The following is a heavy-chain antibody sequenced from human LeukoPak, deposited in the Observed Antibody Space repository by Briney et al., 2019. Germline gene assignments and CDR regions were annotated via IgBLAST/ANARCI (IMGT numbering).Heavy chain of an antibody. CDR1: GFTFSSYS. CDR2: ISSSGSTI. J-gene: IGHJ6*02. D-gene: IGHD3-3*01. CDR3: ARVPTITILNYYYGMDV. V-gene: IGHV3-48*04. Sequence: GGSLRLSCAASGFTFSSYSMNWVRQAPGKGLEWVSYISSSGSTIYYADSVKGRFTISRDNAKNSLYLQMNSLRAEDTAVYYCARVPTITILNYYYGMDVWGQGTTVTVSS.